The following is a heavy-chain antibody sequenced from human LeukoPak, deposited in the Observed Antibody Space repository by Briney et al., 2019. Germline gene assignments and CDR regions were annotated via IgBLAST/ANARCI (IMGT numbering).Heavy chain of an antibody. J-gene: IGHJ4*02. CDR2: ISYDGSNK. V-gene: IGHV3-30*18. CDR1: GFTFSSYG. Sequence: PGGSLRLSCAASGFTFSSYGMHWVRQAPGKGLEWVARISYDGSNKFYGVSVKGRFTISRDDSKNTLSLQMNSLGPEDTALYYCAKEQDYGAHVFLDFWGQGTLVTVSS. D-gene: IGHD4-17*01. CDR3: AKEQDYGAHVFLDF.